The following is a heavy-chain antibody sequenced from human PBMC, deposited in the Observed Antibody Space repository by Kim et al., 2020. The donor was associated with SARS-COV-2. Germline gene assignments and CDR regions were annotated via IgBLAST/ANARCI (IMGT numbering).Heavy chain of an antibody. CDR2: INPNSGGT. D-gene: IGHD4-17*01. CDR1: GYTFTGYY. V-gene: IGHV1-2*06. Sequence: ASVKVSCKASGYTFTGYYMHWVRQAPGQGLEWMGRINPNSGGTNYAQKFQGRVTMTRDTSISTAYMELSRLRSDDTAVYYCARHYGDENWFDPWGQGTLVTVSS. J-gene: IGHJ5*02. CDR3: ARHYGDENWFDP.